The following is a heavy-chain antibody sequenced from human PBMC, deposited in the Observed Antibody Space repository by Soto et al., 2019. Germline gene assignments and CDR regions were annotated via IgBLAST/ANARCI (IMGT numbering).Heavy chain of an antibody. V-gene: IGHV3-49*04. CDR3: TRSAYDSSGYYYDY. CDR1: GFTFGDYS. J-gene: IGHJ4*02. D-gene: IGHD3-22*01. CDR2: IRSKAYGGTT. Sequence: GGSLRLSCTASGFTFGDYSMSWVRQAPGKGLEWVGFIRSKAYGGTTEYAASVKGRFTISRDDSKSIAYLQMNSLKTEDTAVDYCTRSAYDSSGYYYDYWGQGTLVTVSS.